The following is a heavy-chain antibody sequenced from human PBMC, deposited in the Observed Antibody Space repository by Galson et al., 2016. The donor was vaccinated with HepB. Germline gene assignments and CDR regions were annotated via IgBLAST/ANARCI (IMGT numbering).Heavy chain of an antibody. CDR3: ARFGCTTCHNFYYYGMDV. J-gene: IGHJ6*02. V-gene: IGHV3-7*01. D-gene: IGHD2-2*01. Sequence: SLRLSCAASGFTFSSYYVSWVRQVPGKGLEWVANMNQDGSERFYMDSVRGRFTISRDNAKNSLYLQMNSLRAEDTAVYYCARFGCTTCHNFYYYGMDVWGQGTTVTVSS. CDR1: GFTFSSYY. CDR2: MNQDGSER.